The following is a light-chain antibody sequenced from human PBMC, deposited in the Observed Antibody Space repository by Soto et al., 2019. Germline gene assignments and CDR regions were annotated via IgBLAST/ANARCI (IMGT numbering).Light chain of an antibody. V-gene: IGKV1-5*03. J-gene: IGKJ1*01. CDR1: QTINTW. CDR3: QQYNNYWT. CDR2: KAS. Sequence: DIQMTQSPSTLSASVGDRVTITCRTSQTINTWLAWYQQKPGEAPKLMIYKASSLESGVPSRFSGSGSGTEFTLTISSLQPDDFATYYCQQYNNYWTFGQGNKV.